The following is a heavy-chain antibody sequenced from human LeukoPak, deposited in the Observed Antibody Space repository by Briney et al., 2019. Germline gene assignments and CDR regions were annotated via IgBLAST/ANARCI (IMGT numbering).Heavy chain of an antibody. J-gene: IGHJ4*02. V-gene: IGHV1-2*02. CDR2: IDPNSGGT. CDR3: ARLADYDSSGYLSY. Sequence: ASVKVSCKASGYTFTAYYMHWVRQAPGQGLEWMGWIDPNSGGTNYAQKFQGRVTMTRDTSISTAYMELSRLRSDDTAVYYCARLADYDSSGYLSYWGQGTLVTVSS. CDR1: GYTFTAYY. D-gene: IGHD3-22*01.